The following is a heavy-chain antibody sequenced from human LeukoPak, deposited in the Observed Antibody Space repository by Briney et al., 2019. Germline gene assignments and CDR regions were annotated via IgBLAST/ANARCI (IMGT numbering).Heavy chain of an antibody. CDR3: AKDWRHSGYDGYYFDY. CDR2: IRYDGSNK. V-gene: IGHV3-30*02. J-gene: IGHJ4*02. Sequence: GGSLRLSCAASGFIFSSYGMHWVRQAPGKGLEWVAFIRYDGSNKYYADSVKGRFTISRDNSKNTLYLQMNSLRAEDTAVYYCAKDWRHSGYDGYYFDYWGQGTLVIVSS. D-gene: IGHD5-12*01. CDR1: GFIFSSYG.